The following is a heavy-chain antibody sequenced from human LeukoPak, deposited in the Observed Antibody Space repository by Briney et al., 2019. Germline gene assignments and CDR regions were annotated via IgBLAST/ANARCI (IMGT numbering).Heavy chain of an antibody. CDR1: GFTFRSYR. Sequence: GGSLRLSCAASGFTFRSYRMNWVRQAPGKGLEWVASIKQGESERYYVDSVNGRFTISRDNAKNSLYLQMNGLRAEDTAVYYCARGDNSAFDIWGQGTMVTVSS. D-gene: IGHD3-22*01. CDR3: ARGDNSAFDI. V-gene: IGHV3-7*04. CDR2: IKQGESER. J-gene: IGHJ3*02.